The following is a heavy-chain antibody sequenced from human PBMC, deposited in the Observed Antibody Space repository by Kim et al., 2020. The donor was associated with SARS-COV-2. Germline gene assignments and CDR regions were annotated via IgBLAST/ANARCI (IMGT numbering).Heavy chain of an antibody. V-gene: IGHV4-31*03. CDR1: GGSISSGGYY. CDR3: ARWPEQLGGAAFDI. D-gene: IGHD6-6*01. J-gene: IGHJ3*02. Sequence: SETLSLTCTVSGGSISSGGYYWSWIRQHPGKGLEWIGYIYYSGSTYYNPSLKSRVTISVDTSKNQFSLKLSSVTAADTAVYYCARWPEQLGGAAFDIWGQGTMVTVSS. CDR2: IYYSGST.